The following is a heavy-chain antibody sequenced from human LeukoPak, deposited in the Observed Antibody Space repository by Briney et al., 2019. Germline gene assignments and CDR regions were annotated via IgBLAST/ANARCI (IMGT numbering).Heavy chain of an antibody. Sequence: GGSLRLSCAASGFTVSSNYMSWVRQAPGKGLEWVSVIYSGGSTYYADSVKGRFTISRDNAKNSLYLQMNSLRAEDTAVYYCARRRTTGIDYWGQGTLVTVSS. CDR2: IYSGGST. CDR1: GFTVSSNY. J-gene: IGHJ4*02. D-gene: IGHD1-1*01. CDR3: ARRRTTGIDY. V-gene: IGHV3-66*04.